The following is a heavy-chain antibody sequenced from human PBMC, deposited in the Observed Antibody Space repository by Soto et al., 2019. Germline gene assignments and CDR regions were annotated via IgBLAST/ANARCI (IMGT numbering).Heavy chain of an antibody. CDR2: ISYDGSNK. V-gene: IGHV3-30-3*01. D-gene: IGHD6-19*01. CDR1: GFTFSSYA. J-gene: IGHJ6*02. Sequence: GGSLRLSCAASGFTFSSYAMHWVRQAPGKGLEWVAVISYDGSNKYYADSVKGRFTISRDNSKNTLYLQMNSLRAEDTAVYYCARDSSGWYFYYGMDVWGQGTTVTVSS. CDR3: ARDSSGWYFYYGMDV.